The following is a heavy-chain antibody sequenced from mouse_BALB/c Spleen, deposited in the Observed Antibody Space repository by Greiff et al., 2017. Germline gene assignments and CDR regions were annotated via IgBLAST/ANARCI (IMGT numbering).Heavy chain of an antibody. D-gene: IGHD4-1*02. J-gene: IGHJ3*01. CDR1: GFTFSSYG. Sequence: DVKLVESGGGLVQPGGSLKLSCAASGFTFSSYGMSWVRQTPDKRLELVATINSNGGSTYYPDSVKGRFTISRDNAKNTLYLQMSSLKSEDTAMYYCASSTPFAYWGQGTLVTVSA. V-gene: IGHV5-6-3*01. CDR2: INSNGGST. CDR3: ASSTPFAY.